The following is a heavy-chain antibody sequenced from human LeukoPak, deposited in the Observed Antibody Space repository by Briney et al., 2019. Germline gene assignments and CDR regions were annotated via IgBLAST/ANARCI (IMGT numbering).Heavy chain of an antibody. V-gene: IGHV4-34*01. CDR3: ARSHCGGDCYSSRWQVFYGYYYYYMDV. CDR2: ITHSGSS. D-gene: IGHD2-21*02. J-gene: IGHJ6*03. Sequence: PSETLSLTCAVSGGSFRGFYWSWLRQSPDKGLEWIGEITHSGSSSYNPSLRSRLTISVDMSKNQFSLKLKSMTAADTAIYYCARSHCGGDCYSSRWQVFYGYYYYYMDVWAKGTTVTVSS. CDR1: GGSFRGFY.